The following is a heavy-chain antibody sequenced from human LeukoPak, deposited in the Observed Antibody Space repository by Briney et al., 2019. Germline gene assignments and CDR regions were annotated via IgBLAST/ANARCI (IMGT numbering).Heavy chain of an antibody. CDR3: AKEAVAGIVDY. CDR1: GFPFSSHE. D-gene: IGHD6-19*01. CDR2: ISGSAKTR. V-gene: IGHV3-48*03. Sequence: GGSLRLSCSASGFPFSSHEMNWVRQAPGKGLEWVSGISGSAKTRYYADSMKGRLTISRDNVKNSLDLQMNNLRAEDTAVYYCAKEAVAGIVDYWGQGTLVTVSS. J-gene: IGHJ4*02.